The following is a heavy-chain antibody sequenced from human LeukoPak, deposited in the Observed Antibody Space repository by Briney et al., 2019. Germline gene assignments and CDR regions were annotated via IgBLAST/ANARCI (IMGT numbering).Heavy chain of an antibody. Sequence: AAVKVTCKASGYTFINYTLNWVRLPPGQGLEWVEWVETYTGNPTCGQGFAGRFFSSLGPSVTTTYLRIRSLQPEVTAGDYCPRGRDTTGFFVYWGQGTLVTVSS. V-gene: IGHV7-4-1*02. CDR2: VETYTGNP. J-gene: IGHJ4*02. CDR1: GYTFINYT. D-gene: IGHD3-22*01. CDR3: PRGRDTTGFFVY.